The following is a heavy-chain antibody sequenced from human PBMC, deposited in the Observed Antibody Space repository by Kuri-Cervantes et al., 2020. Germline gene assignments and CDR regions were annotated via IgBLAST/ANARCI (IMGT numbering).Heavy chain of an antibody. D-gene: IGHD5-18*01. CDR3: AREVDTAMFFNGMDV. J-gene: IGHJ6*02. CDR2: INPNSGGT. CDR1: GYTFTGYY. Sequence: ASVKVSCKASGYTFTGYYMHWVRQAPGQGLEWMGWINPNSGGTNYAQKFQGRVTMIRDTSISTAYMELSRLRSDDTAVYYCAREVDTAMFFNGMDVWGQGTTVTVSS. V-gene: IGHV1-2*02.